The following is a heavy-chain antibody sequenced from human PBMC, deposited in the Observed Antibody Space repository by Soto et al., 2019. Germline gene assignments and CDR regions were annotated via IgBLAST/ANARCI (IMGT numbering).Heavy chain of an antibody. J-gene: IGHJ3*01. CDR3: AASLKTTGATGAFDF. V-gene: IGHV3-23*01. Sequence: EVQLLESGGGLVQPGGSLRLSCVASGFSFSNFAMTWVRQTPGKGLEWVSAISDSGDNTYYADSVKGRFTISRDNSKTTMYLQMNSLSGEDTAVYYCAASLKTTGATGAFDFWGRGTMVTVSS. CDR2: ISDSGDNT. CDR1: GFSFSNFA. D-gene: IGHD4-17*01.